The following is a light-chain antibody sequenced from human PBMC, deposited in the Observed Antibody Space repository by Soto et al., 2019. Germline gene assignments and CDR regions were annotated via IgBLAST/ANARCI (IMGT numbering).Light chain of an antibody. CDR3: QQYGSHPIT. J-gene: IGKJ5*01. CDR2: GTS. CDR1: QIVSSTY. Sequence: EIVFTQSPATLSLSPGERATLSCRASQIVSSTYLGWYQQQPXQPPRLLLSGTSNRATGTPDRFSGSGSGTHLTLTISRLEPEDLAVYYCQQYGSHPITFGKGTRLEIK. V-gene: IGKV3-20*01.